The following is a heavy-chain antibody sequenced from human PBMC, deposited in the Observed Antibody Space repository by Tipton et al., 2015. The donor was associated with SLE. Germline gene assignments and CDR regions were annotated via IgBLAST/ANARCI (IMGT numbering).Heavy chain of an antibody. D-gene: IGHD5-12*01. CDR3: ATGRHSDYFFDF. V-gene: IGHV4-39*01. CDR2: IYYNGNT. Sequence: TLSLTCTVSGGSISSTNYDWGWIRQPPGKGLEWIGTIYYNGNTHYNPSLKSRVTTSVDTSKNQFFLTLSSVTAADTAVYYCATGRHSDYFFDFWGQGTLVSVST. CDR1: GGSISSTNYD. J-gene: IGHJ4*02.